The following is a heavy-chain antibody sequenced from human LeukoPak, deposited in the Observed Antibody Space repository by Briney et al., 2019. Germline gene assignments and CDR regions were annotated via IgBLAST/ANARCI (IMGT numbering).Heavy chain of an antibody. J-gene: IGHJ3*02. CDR2: INPYDINT. V-gene: IGHV1-18*01. D-gene: IGHD1-14*01. CDR3: AREDRNAFDI. Sequence: ASVKVSCKASGYTFSNYGVNWVRQAPGQGLEWMGWINPYDINTLYSARFQGRVIMTRDTSTSTVYMELRGLRSDDTAVYFCAREDRNAFDIWGQGTMITVSS. CDR1: GYTFSNYG.